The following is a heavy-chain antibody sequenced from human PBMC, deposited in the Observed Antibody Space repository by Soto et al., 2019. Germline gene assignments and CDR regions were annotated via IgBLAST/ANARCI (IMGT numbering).Heavy chain of an antibody. CDR2: INSDGSRT. Sequence: GGSLRLSCAASGFTFTDYWTHWVRQAPGKGLVWVSRINSDGSRTSYADSVTGRFTISRDNAKNTLCLQMNSLRVEDTALYYCARETYRGFYFDYWGQGTLVTVSS. CDR3: ARETYRGFYFDY. J-gene: IGHJ4*02. D-gene: IGHD4-4*01. CDR1: GFTFTDYW. V-gene: IGHV3-74*01.